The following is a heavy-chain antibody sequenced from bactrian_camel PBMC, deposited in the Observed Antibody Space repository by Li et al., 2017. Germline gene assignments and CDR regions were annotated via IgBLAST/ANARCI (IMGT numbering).Heavy chain of an antibody. CDR2: MLIFGLGK. CDR1: GYSFSSHC. Sequence: HVQLVESGGDLVKVGGSLTLSCRATGYSFSSHCMGWYRQAPGKEREGVATMLIFGLGKYYADSVQGRFTISQDNAENALYLQMNSLKPEDTAMYYCAANGGACVFPVRERNFAYWGQGTQVTVS. V-gene: IGHV3S1*01. J-gene: IGHJ4*01. CDR3: AANGGACVFPVRERNFAY. D-gene: IGHD7*01.